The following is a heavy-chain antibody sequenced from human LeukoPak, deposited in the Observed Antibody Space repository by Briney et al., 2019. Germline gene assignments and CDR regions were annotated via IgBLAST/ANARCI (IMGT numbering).Heavy chain of an antibody. J-gene: IGHJ4*02. CDR2: INPSGGSR. D-gene: IGHD5-24*01. CDR3: ARGVAIRDAYNWDQMDY. CDR1: GYTFTSYY. Sequence: GASVKVSCKASGYTFTSYYIHWGRQAPGQGLEWMGIINPSGGSRTYAQKFLGRVTTTRDTSTSTVYMELSSLRSEDTALYYCARGVAIRDAYNWDQMDYWGQGTLVTVSS. V-gene: IGHV1-46*01.